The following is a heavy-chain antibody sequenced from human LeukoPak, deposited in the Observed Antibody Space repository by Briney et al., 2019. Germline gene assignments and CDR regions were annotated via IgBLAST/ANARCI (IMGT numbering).Heavy chain of an antibody. CDR3: ARASAAGIMLDS. D-gene: IGHD6-13*01. Sequence: GGSLRLSCAASGFTFSSNWMHWVRQAPGKGLVWVSRINEDGSTTNYADSVKGRFTISRDNAKNTLYLQMNSLRAEDTAVYYCARASAAGIMLDSWGQGTLVTVSS. J-gene: IGHJ4*02. CDR1: GFTFSSNW. V-gene: IGHV3-74*01. CDR2: INEDGSTT.